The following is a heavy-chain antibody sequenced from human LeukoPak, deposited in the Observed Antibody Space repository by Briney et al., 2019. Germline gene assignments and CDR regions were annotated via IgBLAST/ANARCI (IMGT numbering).Heavy chain of an antibody. CDR1: GFTFSSYS. J-gene: IGHJ6*02. D-gene: IGHD3-9*01. CDR3: ARAYYDILTATTYGMDV. Sequence: GSLRLSCAASGFTFSSYSMNWVRQAPGKGLEWVSSISSSSYIYYADSVKGRFTISRDNAKNSLYLQMNSLRAEDTAVYYCARAYYDILTATTYGMDVWGQGTTVTVSS. CDR2: ISSSSYI. V-gene: IGHV3-21*01.